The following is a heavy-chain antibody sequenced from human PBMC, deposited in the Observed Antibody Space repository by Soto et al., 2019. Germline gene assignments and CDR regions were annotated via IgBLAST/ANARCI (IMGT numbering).Heavy chain of an antibody. V-gene: IGHV4-39*01. CDR3: ARHVVDSSVGWFGELLSDYFDY. Sequence: QLQLQESGPGLVKPSETLSLTCTVSGGSISSSSYYWGWIRQPPGKGLEWIGSIYYSGSTYYNPSLKSRVTISVDTSKNQFSLKLSSVTAADTAVYYCARHVVDSSVGWFGELLSDYFDYWGQGTLVTVSS. J-gene: IGHJ4*02. D-gene: IGHD3-10*01. CDR2: IYYSGST. CDR1: GGSISSSSYY.